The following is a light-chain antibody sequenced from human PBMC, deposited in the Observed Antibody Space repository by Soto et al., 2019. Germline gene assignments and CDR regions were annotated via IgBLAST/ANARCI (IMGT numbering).Light chain of an antibody. CDR3: YSYTSSNTYV. CDR2: DVS. V-gene: IGLV2-14*03. CDR1: SSDVGGYNY. Sequence: QSALTQPASVSGSPGQSITISCTGTSSDVGGYNYVSWYQHHPGKVPQLMIYDVSNRPSGVSNRFSGSKSGNTASLTISGLEAEAEADYYCYSYTSSNTYVFGTGTKLTVL. J-gene: IGLJ1*01.